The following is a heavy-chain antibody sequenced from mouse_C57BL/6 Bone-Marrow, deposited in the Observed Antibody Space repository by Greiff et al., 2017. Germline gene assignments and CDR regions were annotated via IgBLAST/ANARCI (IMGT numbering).Heavy chain of an antibody. CDR3: AREVLYAMDY. CDR2: IDPSDSYT. Sequence: QVQLQQPGAELVKPGASVKLSCKASGYTFTSYWMQWVKQRPGQGLEWIGEIDPSDSYTNYNQKFKGKATLIVDTSASTAYMQLSSLTSEDSAVYYCAREVLYAMDYWGQGTSVTVSS. CDR1: GYTFTSYW. V-gene: IGHV1-50*01. J-gene: IGHJ4*01.